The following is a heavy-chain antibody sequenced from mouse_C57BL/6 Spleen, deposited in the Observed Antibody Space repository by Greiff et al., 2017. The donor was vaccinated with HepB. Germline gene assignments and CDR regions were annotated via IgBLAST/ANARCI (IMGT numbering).Heavy chain of an antibody. CDR2: IYPRSGNT. D-gene: IGHD2-10*02. CDR3: ARGRGYGNYEDYAMDY. V-gene: IGHV1-81*01. Sequence: QVQLKQSGAELARPGASVKLSCKASGYTFTSYGISWVKQRTGQGLEWIGEIYPRSGNTYYNEKFKGKATLTADKSSSTAYMELRSLTSEDSAVYFCARGRGYGNYEDYAMDYWGQGTSVTVSS. CDR1: GYTFTSYG. J-gene: IGHJ4*01.